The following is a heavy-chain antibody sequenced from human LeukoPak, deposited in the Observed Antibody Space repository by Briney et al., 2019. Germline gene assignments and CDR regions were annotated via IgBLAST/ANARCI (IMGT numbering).Heavy chain of an antibody. CDR2: ITPGGGT. Sequence: ASVKVSCKASVYTFTSYAIHWVRQAPGQGLEWMGWITPGGGTNYPQKFQGRVAITWDTSITTAYMDLSRLTSDDTAVYYCARDRYGDGFAHLDYWGQGALVTVSS. CDR3: ARDRYGDGFAHLDY. CDR1: VYTFTSYA. J-gene: IGHJ4*02. V-gene: IGHV1-2*02. D-gene: IGHD5-24*01.